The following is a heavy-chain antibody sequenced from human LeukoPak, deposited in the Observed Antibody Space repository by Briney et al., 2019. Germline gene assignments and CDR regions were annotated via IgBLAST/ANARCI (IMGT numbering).Heavy chain of an antibody. Sequence: GRSLRLSCAASGFTFGYYDMLWVRQAPGKGLEWVSGISWNSGSIGYADSVKGRFPISRENDKISLSLQMNSLRAEDTALYYCAKAYSSGWLGSKVGISAEYFRHWGQGTLVTVSS. J-gene: IGHJ1*01. D-gene: IGHD6-19*01. CDR1: GFTFGYYD. CDR3: AKAYSSGWLGSKVGISAEYFRH. V-gene: IGHV3-9*01. CDR2: ISWNSGSI.